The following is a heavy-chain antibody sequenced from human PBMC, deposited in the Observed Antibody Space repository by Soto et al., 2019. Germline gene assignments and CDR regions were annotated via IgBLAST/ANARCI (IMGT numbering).Heavy chain of an antibody. V-gene: IGHV4-31*03. CDR2: IFYSGST. J-gene: IGHJ1*01. D-gene: IGHD3-22*01. Sequence: QVQLQESGPGLVKPSQTLSLTCTVSGGSISSGVYYWSWIRQHPGKGLEWIGYIFYSGSTYYNPSLTSRFTISVDTSKNQFSLKLSSVTAADTAVYYCAIYDSSGSRGFQHWGQGTLITVSS. CDR3: AIYDSSGSRGFQH. CDR1: GGSISSGVYY.